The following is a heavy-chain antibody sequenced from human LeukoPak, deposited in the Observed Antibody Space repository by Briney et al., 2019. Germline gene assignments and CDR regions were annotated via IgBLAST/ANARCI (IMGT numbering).Heavy chain of an antibody. CDR1: RYTFTSYG. CDR2: ISAYNGNT. J-gene: IGHJ6*03. CDR3: ARGGEYYYGSGSSLLSYYYYYMDV. V-gene: IGHV1-18*01. D-gene: IGHD3-10*01. Sequence: ASVKVSCKASRYTFTSYGISWARQAPGQGLEWMGWISAYNGNTNYAQKLQGRVTITTDTSTSTAYMELRSLRSDDTAVYYCARGGEYYYGSGSSLLSYYYYYMDVWGKGTTVTVSS.